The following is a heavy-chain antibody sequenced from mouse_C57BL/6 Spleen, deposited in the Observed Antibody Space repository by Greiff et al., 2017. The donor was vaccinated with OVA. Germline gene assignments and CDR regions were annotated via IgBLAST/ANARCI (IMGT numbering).Heavy chain of an antibody. V-gene: IGHV1-80*01. D-gene: IGHD2-1*01. CDR3: ARSYGKSWYFDV. CDR1: GYAFSSYW. J-gene: IGHJ1*03. Sequence: QVQLKESGAELVKPGASVKISCKASGYAFSSYWMNWVKQRPGKGLEWIGQIYPGDGDTNYNGKFKGKATLTADKSSSTAYMQLSSLTSEDSAVYFCARSYGKSWYFDVWGTGTTVTVSS. CDR2: IYPGDGDT.